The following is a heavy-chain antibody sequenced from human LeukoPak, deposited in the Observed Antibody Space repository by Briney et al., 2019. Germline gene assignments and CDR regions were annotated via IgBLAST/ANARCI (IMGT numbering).Heavy chain of an antibody. CDR1: GYTFTSYY. CDR3: ARGAVTPSGSYYYYYMDV. J-gene: IGHJ6*03. V-gene: IGHV1-46*01. CDR2: INPSGGST. Sequence: ASVKFSCKASGYTFTSYYMHWVRQAPGQGLEWMGIINPSGGSTSYAQKFQGRVTMTRDTSTSTVYMELSSLRSEDTAVYYCARGAVTPSGSYYYYYMDVWGKGTTVTVSS. D-gene: IGHD4-11*01.